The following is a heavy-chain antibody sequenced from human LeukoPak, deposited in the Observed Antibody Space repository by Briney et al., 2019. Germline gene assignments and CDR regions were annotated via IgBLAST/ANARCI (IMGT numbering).Heavy chain of an antibody. Sequence: SETLSLTCTVSGGSISSYYWSWIRQPPGKGLEWIGYIYYSGSTNYNPSLKSRVTISVDTSKNQSSLKLSSVTAADTAVYYCASKIRYSSGWYKDRDAFDIWGQGTMVTVSS. V-gene: IGHV4-59*08. CDR1: GGSISSYY. D-gene: IGHD6-19*01. CDR2: IYYSGST. J-gene: IGHJ3*02. CDR3: ASKIRYSSGWYKDRDAFDI.